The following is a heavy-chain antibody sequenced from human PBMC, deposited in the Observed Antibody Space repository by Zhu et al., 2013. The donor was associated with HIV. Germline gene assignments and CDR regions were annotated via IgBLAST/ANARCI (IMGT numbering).Heavy chain of an antibody. CDR2: IVVGSGYT. CDR1: GFTFNNFA. Sequence: QKQLVQSGPEVLKPGTSVKVSCKASGFTFNNFAVQWVRQARGQRLEWIGWIVVGSGYTNYAQKFQERVIITSDMFTSTAYMELSSLRSEDTAVYYCARDRIWQWSGPVPKDYYYYGMDVWGQGTTVTVSS. CDR3: ARDRIWQWSGPVPKDYYYYGMDV. V-gene: IGHV1-58*01. D-gene: IGHD3-3*01. J-gene: IGHJ6*02.